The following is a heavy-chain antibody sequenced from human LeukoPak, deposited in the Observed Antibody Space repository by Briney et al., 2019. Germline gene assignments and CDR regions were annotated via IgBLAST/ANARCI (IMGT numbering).Heavy chain of an antibody. V-gene: IGHV1-2*04. J-gene: IGHJ4*02. CDR3: ARALYSGYDGIDC. Sequence: ASVKVSCKASGYTFTGYYMHWVRQAPGQGLEWMGWINPNSGGTNYAQKFQGWVTMTRDTSISTAYMELSRLRSDDTAVYYCARALYSGYDGIDCWGQGTLVTVSS. CDR1: GYTFTGYY. CDR2: INPNSGGT. D-gene: IGHD5-12*01.